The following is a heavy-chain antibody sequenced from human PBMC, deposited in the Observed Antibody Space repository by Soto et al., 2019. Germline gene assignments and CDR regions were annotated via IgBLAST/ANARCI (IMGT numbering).Heavy chain of an antibody. CDR2: IIPIFGTP. V-gene: IGHV1-69*13. CDR1: GVTFSRQD. J-gene: IGHJ4*02. CDR3: ATNEGRDGYSFDY. Sequence: ASVKVSCKASGVTFSRQDMRLVRQAPGQGLEWMGGIIPIFGTPQYAEKFQDRVTITADESTSTAYMELSSLTSEDTAVYYCATNEGRDGYSFDYWGQGTLVT. D-gene: IGHD5-12*01.